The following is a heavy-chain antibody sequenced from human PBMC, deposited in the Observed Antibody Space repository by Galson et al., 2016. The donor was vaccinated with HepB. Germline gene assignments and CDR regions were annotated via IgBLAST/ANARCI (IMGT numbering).Heavy chain of an antibody. CDR1: GCTLNEVY. D-gene: IGHD6-6*01. J-gene: IGHJ6*02. V-gene: IGHV1-24*01. Sequence: SVKVSCKVSGCTLNEVYIHWVRQAPRKGLEWMGGSDPENGETIYAQKFQGRVTMTEDTSTDTAYMELSSLRSEDTAVYYCATGSGSSSREYYYYYYGMDVWGQGTTVTASS. CDR3: ATGSGSSSREYYYYYYGMDV. CDR2: SDPENGET.